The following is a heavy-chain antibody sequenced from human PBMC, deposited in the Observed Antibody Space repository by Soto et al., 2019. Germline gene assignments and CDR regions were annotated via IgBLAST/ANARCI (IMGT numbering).Heavy chain of an antibody. CDR2: INHSGST. Sequence: QVQLQQWGAGLLKPSETLSLTCAVYGGSFSGYYWSWIRQPPGKGLEWIGEINHSGSTNYNPSLKSRVTISVDTSKNQFSLKLNSVTAADTAVYYCARGRARAAAGTKYFQHWGQGTLVTVSS. CDR1: GGSFSGYY. CDR3: ARGRARAAAGTKYFQH. V-gene: IGHV4-34*01. D-gene: IGHD6-13*01. J-gene: IGHJ1*01.